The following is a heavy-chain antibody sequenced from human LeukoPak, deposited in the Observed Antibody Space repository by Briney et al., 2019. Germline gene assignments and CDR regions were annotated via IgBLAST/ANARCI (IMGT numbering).Heavy chain of an antibody. CDR3: AKSSGSDYYYYMDV. J-gene: IGHJ6*03. D-gene: IGHD3-10*01. CDR2: NTGRGGRT. CDR1: GFTFSSYA. V-gene: IGHV3-23*01. Sequence: GGSLRLSCAASGFTFSSYAMRGVRQAPGRGLWRVLANTGRGGRTYYAASVKGRFTISRDTSENTLYLQMNSLRAEDTAVYYCAKSSGSDYYYYMDVWGKGTTVTISS.